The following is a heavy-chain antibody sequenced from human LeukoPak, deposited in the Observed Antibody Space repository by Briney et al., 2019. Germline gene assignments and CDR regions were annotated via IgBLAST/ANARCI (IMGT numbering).Heavy chain of an antibody. CDR1: GYSISSGYY. D-gene: IGHD2-21*01. CDR3: ARDSSLVVIAVSQGDFDY. J-gene: IGHJ4*02. CDR2: IYHSGSV. V-gene: IGHV4-38-2*02. Sequence: SETLSLTCTVSGYSISSGYYWGWIRQPPGKGLEWIGSIYHSGSVYYNPSLKSRVTISVDTSKNQFSLKPNSVTAADTAVYYCARDSSLVVIAVSQGDFDYWGQGTLVTVSS.